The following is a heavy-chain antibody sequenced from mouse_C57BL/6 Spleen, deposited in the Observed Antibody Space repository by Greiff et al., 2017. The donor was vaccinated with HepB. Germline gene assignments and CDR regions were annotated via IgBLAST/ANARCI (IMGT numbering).Heavy chain of an antibody. Sequence: DVQLQESGPELVKPGASVKISCKASGYSFTGYYMNWVKQSPEKSLEWIGEINPSTGGTTYNQKFKAKATLTVDKSSSTAYMQLKSLTSEDSAVYYCARGGQLSPDYWGQGTTLTVSS. J-gene: IGHJ2*01. CDR3: ARGGQLSPDY. V-gene: IGHV1-42*01. CDR2: INPSTGGT. CDR1: GYSFTGYY. D-gene: IGHD3-2*02.